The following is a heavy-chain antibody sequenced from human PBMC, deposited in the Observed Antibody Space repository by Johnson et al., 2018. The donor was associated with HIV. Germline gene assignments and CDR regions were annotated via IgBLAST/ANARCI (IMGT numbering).Heavy chain of an antibody. CDR1: GFTFSNYA. Sequence: QVQLVESGGGVVQPGRSLRLSCAASGFTFSNYAVHWVRQAPGKGLEWVALISYDGGIKHYADSVKGRFTISRDPSKNPLYLQMNSLRPEDTAVYYCARPYVDTTIADAFDVWGQGTMVTVSS. CDR2: ISYDGGIK. J-gene: IGHJ3*01. D-gene: IGHD5-18*01. CDR3: ARPYVDTTIADAFDV. V-gene: IGHV3-30-3*01.